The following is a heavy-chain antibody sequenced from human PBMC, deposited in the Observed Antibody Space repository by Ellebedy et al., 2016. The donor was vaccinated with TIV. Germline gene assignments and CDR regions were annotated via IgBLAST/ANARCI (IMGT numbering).Heavy chain of an antibody. V-gene: IGHV3-23*01. Sequence: GGSLRLXXAASGFTFSTFAMSWVRQAPGMGLEWVSTITGSGGRTFYPDSVKGRFTISRDNSKNTLYLQMSSLRVEDAAVYYCAKYYYDSSGFYSSPFDHWGPGTLVTVSS. CDR2: ITGSGGRT. CDR1: GFTFSTFA. J-gene: IGHJ4*02. CDR3: AKYYYDSSGFYSSPFDH. D-gene: IGHD3-22*01.